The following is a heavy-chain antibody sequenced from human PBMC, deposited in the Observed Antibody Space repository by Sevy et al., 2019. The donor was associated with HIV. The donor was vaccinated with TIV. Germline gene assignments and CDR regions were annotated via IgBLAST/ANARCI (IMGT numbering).Heavy chain of an antibody. CDR3: ARDCSSTTCLWRLDV. CDR2: IKRDGSEK. D-gene: IGHD2-2*01. CDR1: GFTFSNYW. Sequence: GGSLRLSCAASGFTFSNYWMSWVRQAPGKGLEWVAHIKRDGSEKYYVDSVKGRFSISRDNPKNSLYLQMNSLRAEDTAVYYRARDCSSTTCLWRLDVWGQGTTVTVSS. V-gene: IGHV3-7*03. J-gene: IGHJ6*02.